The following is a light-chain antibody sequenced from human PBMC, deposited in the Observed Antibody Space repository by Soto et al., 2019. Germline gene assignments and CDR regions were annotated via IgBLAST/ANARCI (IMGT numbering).Light chain of an antibody. CDR3: QQYHSLSFT. J-gene: IGKJ2*01. CDR2: DVF. Sequence: DIQMTQSPSSLSASVGDRVTITCRASQSITYWLAWYQQKPGRAPKLLIYDVFNLQSGVPSRFSGSGSGTEFPLTISSLQPDDSATYYCQQYHSLSFTFGQGTKLEIK. V-gene: IGKV1-5*01. CDR1: QSITYW.